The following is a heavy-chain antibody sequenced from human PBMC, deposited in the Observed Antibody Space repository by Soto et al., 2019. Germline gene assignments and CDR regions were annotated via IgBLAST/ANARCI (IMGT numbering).Heavy chain of an antibody. CDR1: GFTFSNYA. D-gene: IGHD6-13*01. J-gene: IGHJ4*02. CDR3: AKPPYSSTWPYFDY. CDR2: IWNSGDSA. V-gene: IGHV3-23*01. Sequence: AGGSLRLSCAASGFTFSNYAMSWGRQAPVKGLEWVSAIWNSGDSAFYADTVKGHFTISRDNSKNTLYLQMNSLRAEDTAIYYCAKPPYSSTWPYFDYWGQGTLVTVSS.